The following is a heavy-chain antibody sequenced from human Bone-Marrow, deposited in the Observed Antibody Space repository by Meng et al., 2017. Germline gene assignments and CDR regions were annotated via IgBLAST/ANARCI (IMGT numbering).Heavy chain of an antibody. J-gene: IGHJ4*02. V-gene: IGHV4-39*07. CDR1: GGSISSSSYY. D-gene: IGHD3-10*01. Sequence: SETLSLTCTVSGGSISSSSYYWGWIRQPPGKGLEWIGSIYYSGSTYYNPSLKSRVTISVDTSKNQFSLKLSSVTAADTAVYYCARNKPPITMVRGVIGGFDYWGQGKLVNGAS. CDR3: ARNKPPITMVRGVIGGFDY. CDR2: IYYSGST.